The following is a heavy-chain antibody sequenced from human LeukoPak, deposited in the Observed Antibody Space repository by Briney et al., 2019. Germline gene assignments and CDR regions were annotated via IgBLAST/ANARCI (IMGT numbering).Heavy chain of an antibody. CDR2: FSHSGST. CDR3: ARDPWEPYRGRGTGVDV. CDR1: GGSISSSNYY. V-gene: IGHV4-39*07. D-gene: IGHD2-8*02. Sequence: SETLSLTCTVSGGSISSSNYYWVWIRQPPGKGLEWIGSFSHSGSTYYNPSLKSRVTISEDTSNNQFSLKVSSVTAADTAVYYCARDPWEPYRGRGTGVDVWGQGTMVTVSS. J-gene: IGHJ3*01.